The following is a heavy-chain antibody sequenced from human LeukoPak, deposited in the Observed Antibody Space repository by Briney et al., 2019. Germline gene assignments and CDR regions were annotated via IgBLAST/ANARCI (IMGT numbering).Heavy chain of an antibody. J-gene: IGHJ4*02. CDR1: GGSFSGYY. Sequence: NPSETLSLTCAVYGGSFSGYYWSWIRQPPGKGLEWIGEINHSGSTNYNPSLKSRVTISVDTSKNQFSLKLSSVTAADTAVYYCARGEADDIVVVPATWGIREYYFDYWGQGTLVTVSS. D-gene: IGHD2-2*01. V-gene: IGHV4-34*01. CDR3: ARGEADDIVVVPATWGIREYYFDY. CDR2: INHSGST.